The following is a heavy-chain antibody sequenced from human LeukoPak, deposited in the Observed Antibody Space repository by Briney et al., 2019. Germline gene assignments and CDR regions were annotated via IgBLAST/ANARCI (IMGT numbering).Heavy chain of an antibody. Sequence: AGGSLRLSCAASGFTFNSYAMNWVRQAPGKGLEWVSTISDSGGSTYYADSVKGRFTISRDNSKNTLYLQMNNLRAEDTAVYYCAKDRYADYWGQGTLVTVSS. CDR3: AKDRYADY. CDR1: GFTFNSYA. J-gene: IGHJ4*02. V-gene: IGHV3-23*01. CDR2: ISDSGGST. D-gene: IGHD2-2*01.